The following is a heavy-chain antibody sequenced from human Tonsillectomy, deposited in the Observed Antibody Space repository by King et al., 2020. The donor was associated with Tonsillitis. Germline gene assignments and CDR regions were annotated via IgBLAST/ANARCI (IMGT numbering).Heavy chain of an antibody. CDR1: GFTFSSYG. V-gene: IGHV3-30*03. J-gene: IGHJ6*02. CDR2: ISYDGSNK. CDR3: ATDLTAAKGSYYYGMDV. Sequence: VQLVESGGGVVQPGRSLRLSCAASGFTFSSYGMHWVRQAPGKGLEWVAVISYDGSNKYYADSVKGRFTISRDNSKNTLNLQMNSLRAEDTAVYYCATDLTAAKGSYYYGMDVWGQGTTVTVSS. D-gene: IGHD2-2*01.